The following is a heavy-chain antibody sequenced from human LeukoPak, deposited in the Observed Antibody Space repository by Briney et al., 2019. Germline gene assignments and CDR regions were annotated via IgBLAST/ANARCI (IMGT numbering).Heavy chain of an antibody. V-gene: IGHV3-7*01. D-gene: IGHD3-3*01. J-gene: IGHJ6*03. CDR3: ARDPLERYDFWSGYFYMDV. Sequence: GGSLRLSCAASGFTFSSYWMSWVRQAPGKGLGWVANKKQDGSEKYYGDSVKGRFTISRDNAKNSLYLQMNSLRAEDTAVYYCARDPLERYDFWSGYFYMDVWGKGTTVTVSS. CDR1: GFTFSSYW. CDR2: KKQDGSEK.